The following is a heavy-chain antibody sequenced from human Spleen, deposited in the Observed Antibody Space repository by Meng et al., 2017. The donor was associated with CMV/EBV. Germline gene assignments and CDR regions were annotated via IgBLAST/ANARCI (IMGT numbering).Heavy chain of an antibody. D-gene: IGHD3-3*01. CDR3: AGIFGVVILAHGMDV. CDR1: GFNFDNYV. Sequence: GGSLRLSCAASGFNFDNYVAHWVRQAPGKGLEWVAVISKDGTTKFYADSVKGRFTISRDNSKNTLYLQMNSLRAEDTAVYYCAGIFGVVILAHGMDVWGQGTTVTVSS. V-gene: IGHV3-30*04. CDR2: ISKDGTTK. J-gene: IGHJ6*02.